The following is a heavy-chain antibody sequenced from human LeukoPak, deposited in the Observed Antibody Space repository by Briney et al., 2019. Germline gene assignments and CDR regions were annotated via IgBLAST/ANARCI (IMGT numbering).Heavy chain of an antibody. CDR1: GFTFSRYW. V-gene: IGHV3-7*01. J-gene: IGHJ5*02. CDR3: VYGGSYYVA. Sequence: GSLRLSCAASGFTFSRYWMSWVRQAPGTGLELVANIKEDGSEKYYVDSVKGRFTISRDNAKNSLYLQMNSLRPEDTAVYYCVYGGSYYVAWGQGTLVTVSS. D-gene: IGHD1-26*01. CDR2: IKEDGSEK.